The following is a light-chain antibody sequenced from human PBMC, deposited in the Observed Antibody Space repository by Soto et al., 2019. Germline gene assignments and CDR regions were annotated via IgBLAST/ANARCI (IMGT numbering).Light chain of an antibody. CDR1: SSNIGAGYD. V-gene: IGLV1-40*01. CDR2: GNS. Sequence: QSVLTQPPSVSGAPGQRVTISCTGSSSNIGAGYDVHWYQQLPGTAPKLLIYGNSNRPSGVPDRFSGSKSGTSASLAITGLQAEDEADYYCQSYDSSRSGAYAFVFGTKATVL. CDR3: QSYDSSRSGAYA. J-gene: IGLJ1*01.